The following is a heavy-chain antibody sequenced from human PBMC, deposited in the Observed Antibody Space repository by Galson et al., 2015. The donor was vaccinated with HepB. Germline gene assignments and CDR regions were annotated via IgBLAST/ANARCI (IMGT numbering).Heavy chain of an antibody. CDR2: VSYDGMNK. CDR1: GFTFSRYG. Sequence: SLRLSCAASGFTFSRYGIHWVRQAPGKGLEWVAVVSYDGMNKDYAVSVKGRFTISRDNSKNTLYLQMNSLRVEDTAIYYCASGHDASGRFYNWFDPWGQGTLVTVSS. D-gene: IGHD2-15*01. CDR3: ASGHDASGRFYNWFDP. V-gene: IGHV3-30*04. J-gene: IGHJ5*02.